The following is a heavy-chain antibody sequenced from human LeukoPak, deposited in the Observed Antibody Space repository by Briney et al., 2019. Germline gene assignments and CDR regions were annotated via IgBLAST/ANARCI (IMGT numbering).Heavy chain of an antibody. V-gene: IGHV4-61*01. D-gene: IGHD3-9*01. CDR1: GGSVSSGSYY. J-gene: IGHJ4*02. Sequence: SETLSLTCTVSGGSVSSGSYYWSWIRQPPGKGLEWIGYIYYSGSTNYNPSLKSRVTISVDTSKNQFSLKLSSVTAADTAVYYCARVGYYGILTGYFYYFDYWGQGTLVTVSS. CDR3: ARVGYYGILTGYFYYFDY. CDR2: IYYSGST.